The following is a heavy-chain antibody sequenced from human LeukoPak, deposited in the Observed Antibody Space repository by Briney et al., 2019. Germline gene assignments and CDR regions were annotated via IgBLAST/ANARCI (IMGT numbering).Heavy chain of an antibody. V-gene: IGHV4-59*12. Sequence: PSETLSLTRTVSGGSISSYYWSWIRQPPGKGLEWIGYIYYSGSTNYNPSLKSRVTISVDTSKNQFSLKLSSVTAADTAVYYCARDRGWLQGPPDFWGQGTLVTVSS. CDR1: GGSISSYY. CDR3: ARDRGWLQGPPDF. D-gene: IGHD5-24*01. J-gene: IGHJ4*02. CDR2: IYYSGST.